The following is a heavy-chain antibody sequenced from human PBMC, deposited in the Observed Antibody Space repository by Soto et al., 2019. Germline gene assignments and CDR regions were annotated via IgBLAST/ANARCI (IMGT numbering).Heavy chain of an antibody. D-gene: IGHD2-8*01. Sequence: SQTLSLTCAISGDSVSSDITSWNWIRQSPSRGLEWLGRTYYRSKWFHDYAASVKSRITINPDTSKNQFSLELNSMTPEDTAVYYCARGNGLDVWGQGTVVTAS. CDR2: TYYRSKWFH. CDR3: ARGNGLDV. J-gene: IGHJ3*01. V-gene: IGHV6-1*01. CDR1: GDSVSSDITS.